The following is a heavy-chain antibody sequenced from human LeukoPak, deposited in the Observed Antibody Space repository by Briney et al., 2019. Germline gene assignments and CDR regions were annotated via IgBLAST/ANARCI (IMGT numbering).Heavy chain of an antibody. CDR2: ISSSSSYI. CDR3: ARGRGAQMATIFDY. CDR1: GFTFSSYS. D-gene: IGHD5-24*01. Sequence: PGGSLRLSCAASGFTFSSYSMNWVRQAPGKRLEWVSSISSSSSYIYYADSVKGRFTISRDNAKNSLYLQMNSLRAEDTAVYYCARGRGAQMATIFDYWGQGTLVTVSS. V-gene: IGHV3-21*01. J-gene: IGHJ4*02.